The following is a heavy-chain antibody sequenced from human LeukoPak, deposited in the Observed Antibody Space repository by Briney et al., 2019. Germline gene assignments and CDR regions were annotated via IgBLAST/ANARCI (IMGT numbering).Heavy chain of an antibody. D-gene: IGHD3-10*01. CDR3: TRGEKWFGELGAY. Sequence: GRSLRLSCTASGFSFGDYGMTWVRQAPGKGLEWVGVIRSKAYGGTTEYGASVEGRFTISRDDSKSIAYLQMNSLKTEDTAVYYCTRGEKWFGELGAYWGQGTLVTVSS. V-gene: IGHV3-49*04. CDR2: IRSKAYGGTT. CDR1: GFSFGDYG. J-gene: IGHJ4*02.